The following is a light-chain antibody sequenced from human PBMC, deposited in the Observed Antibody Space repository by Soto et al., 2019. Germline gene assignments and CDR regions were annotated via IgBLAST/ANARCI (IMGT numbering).Light chain of an antibody. V-gene: IGKV1-5*01. CDR2: DAS. Sequence: IQVTQSPYTLPAAVGCRSRMTPRASQSISSWLAWYQQKPGKAPKLLIYDASSLESGVPSRFSGFASGREYTLSISSLRPDAFPTYHCQQYNRHSSTCREGTKVDIK. CDR1: QSISSW. CDR3: QQYNRHSST. J-gene: IGKJ4*02.